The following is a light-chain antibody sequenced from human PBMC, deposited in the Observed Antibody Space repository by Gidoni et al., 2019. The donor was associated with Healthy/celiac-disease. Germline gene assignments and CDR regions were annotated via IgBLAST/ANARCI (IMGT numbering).Light chain of an antibody. V-gene: IGKV4-1*01. J-gene: IGKJ1*01. Sequence: DIVMTQSPDAVAVSLGERATINCKSRQSVLYSSNNKNYLAWYQQKPGQPPKLLIYWASTRESGVPDRFRGSGSGKDFTLTISSLQAEDVAVYYCQQYYSNPQTFGQGTKVEIK. CDR3: QQYYSNPQT. CDR1: QSVLYSSNNKNY. CDR2: WAS.